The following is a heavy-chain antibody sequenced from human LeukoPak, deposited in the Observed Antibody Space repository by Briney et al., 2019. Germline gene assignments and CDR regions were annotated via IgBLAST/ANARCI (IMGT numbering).Heavy chain of an antibody. V-gene: IGHV4-39*07. CDR1: GGSISSSSYY. Sequence: SETLSLTCTVSGGSISSSSYYWGWIRQPPGKGLEWIGEINHSGSTNYNPSLKSRVTISVDTSKNQFSLKLSSVTAADTAVYYCARGVRGKGKAFDYWGQGTLVTVSS. J-gene: IGHJ4*02. CDR3: ARGVRGKGKAFDY. D-gene: IGHD3-10*01. CDR2: INHSGST.